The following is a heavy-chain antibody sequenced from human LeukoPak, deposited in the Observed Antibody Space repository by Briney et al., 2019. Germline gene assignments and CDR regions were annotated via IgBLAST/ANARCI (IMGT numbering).Heavy chain of an antibody. D-gene: IGHD6-13*01. V-gene: IGHV4-38-2*01. Sequence: GSLRLSCAASGFTFSDYYMSWIRQPPGKGLEWIGSIYYSGSTYYNPSLKSRVTISVDTSKNQFSLKLSSVTAADTAVYYCARGTANRIAAAGTEDNNWFDPWGQGTLVTVSS. CDR1: GFTFSDYY. J-gene: IGHJ5*02. CDR2: IYYSGST. CDR3: ARGTANRIAAAGTEDNNWFDP.